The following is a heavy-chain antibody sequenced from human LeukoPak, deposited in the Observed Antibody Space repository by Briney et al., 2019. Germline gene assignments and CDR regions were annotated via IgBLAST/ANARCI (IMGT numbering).Heavy chain of an antibody. J-gene: IGHJ6*03. CDR1: GFTFSDYY. Sequence: GGSLRLSCAASGFTFSDYYMTWIRQAPGKGLEWVSYISSSGITIYCTDSVKGRFTISRDNAKNSLYLQMNSLRAEDTAVYYCARGVKYYYYYMDVWGKGTTVTVSS. CDR2: ISSSGITI. V-gene: IGHV3-11*04. CDR3: ARGVKYYYYYMDV.